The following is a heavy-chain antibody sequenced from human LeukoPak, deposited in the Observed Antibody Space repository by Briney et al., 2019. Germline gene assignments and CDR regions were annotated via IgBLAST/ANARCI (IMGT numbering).Heavy chain of an antibody. Sequence: GESLKISCKGSGYSFTSYWIGWVRQMPGKGLEWMGIIYPGDSDTRYSPSFQGQVTISADKSISTAYLQWSSLKASDTATYYCQSYSSSSGVDYWGQGTLVTVSS. D-gene: IGHD6-6*01. V-gene: IGHV5-51*01. CDR1: GYSFTSYW. CDR2: IYPGDSDT. CDR3: QSYSSSSGVDY. J-gene: IGHJ4*02.